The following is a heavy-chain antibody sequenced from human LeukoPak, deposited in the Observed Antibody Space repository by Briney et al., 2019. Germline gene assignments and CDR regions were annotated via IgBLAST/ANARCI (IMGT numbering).Heavy chain of an antibody. CDR1: GGSFSGYY. Sequence: SETLSLTCAVYGGSFSGYYWSWIRQPPGKGLEWIGEINHSGGTNYNPSLKSRVTISVDTSKNQFSLKLSSVTAADTAVYYCAREKWFGEWGGFDYWGQGTLVTVSS. CDR3: AREKWFGEWGGFDY. V-gene: IGHV4-34*01. CDR2: INHSGGT. J-gene: IGHJ4*02. D-gene: IGHD3-10*01.